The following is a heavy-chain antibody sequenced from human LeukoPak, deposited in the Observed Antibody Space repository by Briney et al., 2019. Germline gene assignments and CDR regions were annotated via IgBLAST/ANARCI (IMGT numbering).Heavy chain of an antibody. CDR1: GGSISSSGYY. Sequence: SETLSLTCTVSGGSISSSGYYWGWIRQPPEKGLEWIGSIYYSGSTYYNPSLKSRVTISVDTSKNQFSLKLNFVTAADTAVYYCARLERAVRSGYCSGGNCYYYFGMDVWGQGTTVTVSS. D-gene: IGHD2-15*01. J-gene: IGHJ6*02. CDR3: ARLERAVRSGYCSGGNCYYYFGMDV. CDR2: IYYSGST. V-gene: IGHV4-39*01.